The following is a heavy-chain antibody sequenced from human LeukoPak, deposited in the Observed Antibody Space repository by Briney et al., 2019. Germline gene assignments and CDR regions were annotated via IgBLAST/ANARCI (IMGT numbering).Heavy chain of an antibody. J-gene: IGHJ5*02. CDR3: ARDLSFDYGSGPP. V-gene: IGHV3-30*04. CDR1: GFTLSNYA. CDR2: ISKEDTDK. Sequence: AGRSLTLSCVASGFTLSNYAMHWVRQAPGKGLEWVAVISKEDTDKFYADSVKGRFTLSRDKSKNTLYLQMNSLRAEDTAVYYCARDLSFDYGSGPPWGQGTLVTVSS. D-gene: IGHD3-10*01.